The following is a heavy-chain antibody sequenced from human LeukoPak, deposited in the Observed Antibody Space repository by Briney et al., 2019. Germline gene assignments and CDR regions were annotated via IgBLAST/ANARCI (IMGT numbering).Heavy chain of an antibody. V-gene: IGHV3-23*01. CDR2: ISTSGGSS. D-gene: IGHD3-22*01. CDR1: GFTFSSYA. J-gene: IGHJ4*02. CDR3: AIMHPYYDGSGYWVQ. Sequence: GGSLRLSCAASGFTFSSYAMSWIRQAPGKGLEWVSGISTSGGSSSYADSVKGRFTISRDNPRNTLYMQMNSLRAEDTALYYCAIMHPYYDGSGYWVQWGQGTLVTVSS.